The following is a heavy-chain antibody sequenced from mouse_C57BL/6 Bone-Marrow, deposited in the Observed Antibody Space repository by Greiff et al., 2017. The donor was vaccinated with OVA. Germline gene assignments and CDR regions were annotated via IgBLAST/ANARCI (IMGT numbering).Heavy chain of an antibody. CDR1: GYTFTSYG. CDR2: IYPRSGNT. Sequence: VQLQQPGTELVKPGASVKLSCKASGYTFTSYGISWVKQRTGQGLEWIGEIYPRSGNTYYNEKFKGKATLTADKSSSTAYMELRSLTSEDSAVYFCARPPYGKDAMDYWGQGTSVTVSS. CDR3: ARPPYGKDAMDY. D-gene: IGHD2-1*01. J-gene: IGHJ4*01. V-gene: IGHV1-81*01.